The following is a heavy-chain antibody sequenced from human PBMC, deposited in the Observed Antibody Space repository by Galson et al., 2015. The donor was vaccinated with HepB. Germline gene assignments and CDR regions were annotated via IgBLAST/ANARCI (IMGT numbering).Heavy chain of an antibody. CDR1: GFTFSNYA. D-gene: IGHD3-22*01. V-gene: IGHV3-23*01. CDR3: AKDLSPYYDSSGYDAFDI. Sequence: SLRLSCAASGFTFSNYAMSWVRQAPGKGLEWVSAISGSGDSAYYADSVKGRFTFSRDNSKNMLFLEMNSLRAEDTAVYYCAKDLSPYYDSSGYDAFDIWGQGTVVTVSS. J-gene: IGHJ3*02. CDR2: ISGSGDSA.